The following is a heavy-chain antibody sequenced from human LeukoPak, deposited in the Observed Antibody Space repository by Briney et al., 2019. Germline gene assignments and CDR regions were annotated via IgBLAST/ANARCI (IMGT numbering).Heavy chain of an antibody. CDR3: AKGIAVAAPFDY. J-gene: IGHJ4*02. Sequence: XSGFTFSNXXXXXXRXAXGXGXXXVSAISGSGGSTHHADSVKGRFTISRDNSKNTLYLQMNSLRGEDTAVYYCAKGIAVAAPFDYWGQGTLVTVSS. CDR1: GFTFSNXX. CDR2: ISGSGGST. D-gene: IGHD6-19*01. V-gene: IGHV3-23*01.